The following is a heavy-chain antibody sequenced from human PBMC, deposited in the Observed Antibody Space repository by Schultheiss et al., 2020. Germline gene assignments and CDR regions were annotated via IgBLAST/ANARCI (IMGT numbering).Heavy chain of an antibody. Sequence: GGSLRLSCAASGFSFANYAMGWVRQAPGKGLEWVSSIGGSGDNAHYADSVKGRFAISRDNSKDTLYVQMNSLRAEDTAVYYCARVMAAAGPEHNWFDPWGQGTLVTVSS. D-gene: IGHD6-13*01. CDR1: GFSFANYA. V-gene: IGHV3-23*01. CDR2: IGGSGDNA. CDR3: ARVMAAAGPEHNWFDP. J-gene: IGHJ5*02.